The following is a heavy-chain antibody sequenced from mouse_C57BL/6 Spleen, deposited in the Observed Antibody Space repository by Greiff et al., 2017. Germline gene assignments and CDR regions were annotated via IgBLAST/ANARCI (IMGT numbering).Heavy chain of an antibody. D-gene: IGHD1-1*01. Sequence: VKLMESGAELVRPGASVTLSCKASGYTFTDYEMHWVKQTPVHGLEWIGAIDPETGGTAYNQKFKGKAILTADKSSSTAYMELRSLTSEDSAVYYCTRWDYYGSSYKFADWGQGTLVTVSA. J-gene: IGHJ3*01. V-gene: IGHV1-15*01. CDR2: IDPETGGT. CDR3: TRWDYYGSSYKFAD. CDR1: GYTFTDYE.